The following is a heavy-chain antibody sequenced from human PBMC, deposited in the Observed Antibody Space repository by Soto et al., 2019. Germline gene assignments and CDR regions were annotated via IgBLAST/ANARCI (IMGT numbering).Heavy chain of an antibody. CDR2: INAGNGNT. V-gene: IGHV1-3*01. CDR3: AREFFSSSWYKVANGMDV. CDR1: GYTFTSYA. D-gene: IGHD6-13*01. J-gene: IGHJ6*02. Sequence: ASGKVSCKASGYTFTSYAMHCVRQAPGQMLEWMGWINAGNGNTKYSQKFQGRVTITRDTSASTAYMELSSLRSEDTAVYYCAREFFSSSWYKVANGMDVWGQGTTVTVSS.